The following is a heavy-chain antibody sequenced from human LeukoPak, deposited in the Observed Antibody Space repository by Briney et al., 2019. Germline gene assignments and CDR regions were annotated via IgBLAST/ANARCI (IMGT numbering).Heavy chain of an antibody. J-gene: IGHJ1*01. D-gene: IGHD3-22*01. V-gene: IGHV4-59*01. Sequence: SETLSLTCTVSGGSIRGYYWSWIRQPPGKGLEWIGYIYYSGSTNYNPSLKSRVTISVDTSKNQFSLKLSSVTAADTAVYYCARSTYYYDSSGYFVGYFQHWGQGTLVTVSS. CDR1: GGSIRGYY. CDR3: ARSTYYYDSSGYFVGYFQH. CDR2: IYYSGST.